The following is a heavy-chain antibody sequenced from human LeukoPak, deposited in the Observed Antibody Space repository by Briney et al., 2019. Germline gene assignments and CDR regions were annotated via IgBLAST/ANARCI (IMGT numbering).Heavy chain of an antibody. D-gene: IGHD2-21*02. CDR3: AKDWGELVVVTAILDY. J-gene: IGHJ4*02. CDR2: ISGSGGST. V-gene: IGHV3-23*01. CDR1: GFTFSSYA. Sequence: GGSLRLSCAASGFTFSSYAMSWVRQAPGKGLEWVSAISGSGGSTYYADSVKGRFTISRDNSKNTLYLQMNSLRAEDTAVYYCAKDWGELVVVTAILDYWGQGTLVTVSS.